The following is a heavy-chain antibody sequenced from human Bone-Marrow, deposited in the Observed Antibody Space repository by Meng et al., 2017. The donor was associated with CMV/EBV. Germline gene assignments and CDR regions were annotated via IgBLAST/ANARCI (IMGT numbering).Heavy chain of an antibody. D-gene: IGHD3-22*01. J-gene: IGHJ3*02. CDR1: GFIFSDYY. V-gene: IGHV3-11*04. CDR3: ATRRSSTYYYDSSGEAFDI. CDR2: ISSSSATI. Sequence: GGSLRLSCAASGFIFSDYYMSWIRQVPGKGLEWIAYISSSSATIYYADSVKGRFTISRDNAKNSVYLQMNSLRAEDTAVYYCATRRSSTYYYDSSGEAFDIWGQGTMVTGSS.